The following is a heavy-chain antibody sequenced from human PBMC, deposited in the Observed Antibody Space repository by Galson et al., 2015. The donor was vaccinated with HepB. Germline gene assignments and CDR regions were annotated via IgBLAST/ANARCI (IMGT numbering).Heavy chain of an antibody. CDR1: GGTFSSYA. Sequence: SVKVSCKASGGTFSSYAISWVRQAPGQGLEWMGRIIPILGIANYAQKFQGRVTITADKSTSTAYMELSSLRSEDTAVYYCARDRTVPAAMDYYYGMDVWGQGTTVTVSS. J-gene: IGHJ6*02. D-gene: IGHD2-2*01. CDR2: IIPILGIA. V-gene: IGHV1-69*04. CDR3: ARDRTVPAAMDYYYGMDV.